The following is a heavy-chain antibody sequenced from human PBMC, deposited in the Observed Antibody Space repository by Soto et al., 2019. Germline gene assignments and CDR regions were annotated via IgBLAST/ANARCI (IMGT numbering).Heavy chain of an antibody. J-gene: IGHJ6*02. CDR2: IYSGGVT. V-gene: IGHV3-53*01. Sequence: GGSRRLSCPASGFTVKNYRMNWVRQAPGKGLEWVSVIYSGGVTYYPDSVKGRFTISRDNSKNTLYLQMNSLRAEDTAVYYCAKDSAAAGTFYYYGMDVWGQGTTVTSP. D-gene: IGHD6-13*01. CDR3: AKDSAAAGTFYYYGMDV. CDR1: GFTVKNYR.